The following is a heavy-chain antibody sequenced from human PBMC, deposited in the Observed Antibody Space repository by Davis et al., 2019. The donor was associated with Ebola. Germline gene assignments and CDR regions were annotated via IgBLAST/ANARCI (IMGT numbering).Heavy chain of an antibody. V-gene: IGHV3-7*03. D-gene: IGHD3-10*01. CDR1: GFTFSSYW. CDR3: ARADRGVYYYYGMDV. Sequence: GGSLRLSCAASGFTFSSYWMSWVRQAPGKGLEWVANIKQDGSEKYYVDSVKGRFTISRDNAKNSLYLQMNSLRAEDTAVYYCARADRGVYYYYGMDVWGQGTTVTVSS. CDR2: IKQDGSEK. J-gene: IGHJ6*02.